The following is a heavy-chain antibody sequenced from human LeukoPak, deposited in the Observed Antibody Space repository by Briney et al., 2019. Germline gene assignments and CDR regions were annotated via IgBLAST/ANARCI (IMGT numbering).Heavy chain of an antibody. J-gene: IGHJ5*02. CDR1: GGSISSYY. CDR2: TYYSGST. CDR3: ARVENYYDSSGYYVAFDP. D-gene: IGHD3-22*01. Sequence: SETLSLTCTVSGGSISSYYWSWIRQPPGRGLEGMGKTYYSGSTNYNPSLKSRVTISVDTSKNQFSLKLSSVTAADTAVYYCARVENYYDSSGYYVAFDPWGQGTLVTVSS. V-gene: IGHV4-59*01.